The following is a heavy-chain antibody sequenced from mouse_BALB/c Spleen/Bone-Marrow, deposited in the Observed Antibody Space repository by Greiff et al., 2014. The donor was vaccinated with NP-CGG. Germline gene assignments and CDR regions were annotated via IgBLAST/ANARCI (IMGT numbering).Heavy chain of an antibody. CDR1: GFDFSRYW. CDR3: AKNYYYGYVAY. Sequence: EVKLMESGGGLVQPGGSPKLSCAASGFDFSRYWVTWVRQAPGKGLEWIGEINPDSSTINYTPSLKDKFIISRDNAKNTLYLQMSKVRSEDTALYYCAKNYYYGYVAYWGQGTLVTVSA. J-gene: IGHJ3*01. V-gene: IGHV4-1*02. CDR2: INPDSSTI. D-gene: IGHD1-2*01.